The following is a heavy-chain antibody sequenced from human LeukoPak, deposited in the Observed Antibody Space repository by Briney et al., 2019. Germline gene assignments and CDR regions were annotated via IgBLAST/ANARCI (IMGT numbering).Heavy chain of an antibody. CDR2: IVVGSGNT. CDR3: AADLPGGAMFDP. Sequence: SVKVSCKATGFTFSSSTIQWVRQARGQRLEWMGWIVVGSGNTNYAQNFQERVTITRDMSTSTAYMEVSSLRSEDTAVYYCAADLPGGAMFDPWGQGTLVTVSS. J-gene: IGHJ5*02. CDR1: GFTFSSST. V-gene: IGHV1-58*02. D-gene: IGHD3-16*01.